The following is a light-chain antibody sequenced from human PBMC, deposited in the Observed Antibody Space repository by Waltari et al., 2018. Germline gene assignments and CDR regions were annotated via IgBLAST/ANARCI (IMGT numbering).Light chain of an antibody. Sequence: QTVVTQEPSLSVSPGGTVTLTCALRSGSVPSPSYATWYRQTPGQAPRTLVYKGNPRSFGVPDRFSGSVLGNKAALTITGAQADDESDYFCSMYMGSGIWVFGGGTQLTVL. CDR2: KGN. CDR1: SGSVPSPSY. J-gene: IGLJ3*02. V-gene: IGLV8-61*01. CDR3: SMYMGSGIWV.